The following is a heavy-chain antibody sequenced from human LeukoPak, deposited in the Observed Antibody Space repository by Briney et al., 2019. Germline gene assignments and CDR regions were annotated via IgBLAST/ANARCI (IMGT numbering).Heavy chain of an antibody. CDR2: IYFTGNT. D-gene: IGHD3-16*01. CDR3: ASEAHRGGGFDS. V-gene: IGHV4-39*01. CDR1: GGSISSDTYF. J-gene: IGHJ4*02. Sequence: PSESLSLTCTVSGGSISSDTYFWGWSRQPPGKGLEWIANIYFTGNTYYNSSLKSRATISVDTSKNQFSLTLSSVTAADTAVYYCASEAHRGGGFDSWGQGTQVTVSS.